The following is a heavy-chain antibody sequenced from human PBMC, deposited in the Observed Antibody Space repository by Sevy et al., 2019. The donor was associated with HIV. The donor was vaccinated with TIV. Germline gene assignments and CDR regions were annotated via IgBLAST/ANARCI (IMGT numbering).Heavy chain of an antibody. Sequence: ASVKVSCKASGYTFTSYGISWVRQAPGQGLEWMGWISAYNGNTNYAQKLQGRVTMTTDTSTSTAYMELRSLGSDDTAVYYCAGDAERELRIPLYYYYYMDVWGKGTTVTVSS. CDR1: GYTFTSYG. D-gene: IGHD3-10*01. CDR3: AGDAERELRIPLYYYYYMDV. J-gene: IGHJ6*03. CDR2: ISAYNGNT. V-gene: IGHV1-18*01.